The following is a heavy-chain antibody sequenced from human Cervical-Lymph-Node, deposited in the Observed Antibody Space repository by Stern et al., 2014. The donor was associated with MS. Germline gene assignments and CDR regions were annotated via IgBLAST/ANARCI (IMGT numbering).Heavy chain of an antibody. J-gene: IGHJ4*02. CDR1: GGSISSGSYY. CDR2: IYTSGST. CDR3: ARTRITIFGVVIFDY. Sequence: QLQLQESGPGLVKPSQTLSLTCTVSGGSISSGSYYWSWIRQPAGKGLEWIGRIYTSGSTNYNPSLKSRVTISVDTSKNQFSLQLSSVTAADTAVYYCARTRITIFGVVIFDYWGQGTLVTVSS. D-gene: IGHD3-3*01. V-gene: IGHV4-61*02.